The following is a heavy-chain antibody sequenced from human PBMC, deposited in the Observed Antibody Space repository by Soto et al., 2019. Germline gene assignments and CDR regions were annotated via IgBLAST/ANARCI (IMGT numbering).Heavy chain of an antibody. CDR3: ARGANSGSYLGYGLDV. D-gene: IGHD1-26*01. CDR1: GFAFSKYA. J-gene: IGHJ6*02. V-gene: IGHV3-30-3*01. Sequence: GGSLRLSCAASGFAFSKYAVHWVRQAPGKGLEWVSVISYDGDNQYYVDSVKGRFTISRDNSKNTLYLQMGSLRAEDTAVYYCARGANSGSYLGYGLDVWGQGTTVTVSS. CDR2: ISYDGDNQ.